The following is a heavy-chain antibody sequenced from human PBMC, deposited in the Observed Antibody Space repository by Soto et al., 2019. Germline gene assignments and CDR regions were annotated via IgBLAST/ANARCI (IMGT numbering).Heavy chain of an antibody. V-gene: IGHV4-31*11. Sequence: PSETLSLTCAVSGGSISSPGYYWTWIRQHPGKGLEWIGYIYYSGGTSYNPSLNSRLAISVGTSKNHFSLKLSSVTAADTAVYYCARDRGYSSGWYLVVWGQGTPVTVSS. D-gene: IGHD6-19*01. CDR3: ARDRGYSSGWYLVV. CDR1: GGSISSPGYY. CDR2: IYYSGGT. J-gene: IGHJ6*02.